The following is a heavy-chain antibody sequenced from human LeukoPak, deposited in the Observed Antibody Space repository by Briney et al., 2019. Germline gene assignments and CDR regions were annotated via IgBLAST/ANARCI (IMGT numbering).Heavy chain of an antibody. CDR3: AREKQKYSSGWYCLDY. Sequence: GGSLRLSCAASGFTFSTYGLHWVRQAPGKGLEWVALIWYDGSNKYYADSVKGRFTISRDNSRNTLYLQMNSLGAEDTAVYYCAREKQKYSSGWYCLDYWGQGTLVTVSS. D-gene: IGHD6-19*01. V-gene: IGHV3-33*01. CDR2: IWYDGSNK. CDR1: GFTFSTYG. J-gene: IGHJ4*02.